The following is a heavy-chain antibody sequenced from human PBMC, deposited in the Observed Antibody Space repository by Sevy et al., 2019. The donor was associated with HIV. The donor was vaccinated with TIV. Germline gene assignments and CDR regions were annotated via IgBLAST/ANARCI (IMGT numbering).Heavy chain of an antibody. J-gene: IGHJ4*02. CDR2: ISGSGDST. CDR1: GFTFSSYA. D-gene: IGHD2-15*01. CDR3: AKTSALSMSGGYRAIDY. Sequence: GGSVRLSCAASGFTFSSYAMSWVRQAPGKGLQWVSAISGSGDSTYYADSVKGRFTISRDNSKNTLFLQMNSLRAEDTAVYYCAKTSALSMSGGYRAIDYWGQGTLVTVSS. V-gene: IGHV3-23*01.